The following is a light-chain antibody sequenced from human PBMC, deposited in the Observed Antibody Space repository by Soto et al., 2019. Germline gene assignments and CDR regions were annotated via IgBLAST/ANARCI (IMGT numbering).Light chain of an antibody. Sequence: EIELTQSPGTLSLSPGESATLSCKASQSVSSTYLAWFQQKPGQPPTLLIYGASSRATGIPDRFSGSGSGTDFTLTISRLEPEDSAVYYCQQYSYSPPWTFGQGTKVDIK. CDR2: GAS. CDR1: QSVSSTY. V-gene: IGKV3-20*01. J-gene: IGKJ1*01. CDR3: QQYSYSPPWT.